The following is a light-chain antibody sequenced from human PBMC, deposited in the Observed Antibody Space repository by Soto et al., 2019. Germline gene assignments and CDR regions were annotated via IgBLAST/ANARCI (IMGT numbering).Light chain of an antibody. CDR3: HQRGTWPWT. V-gene: IGKV3-11*01. Sequence: EIVLTQSPATLSLSPGERATLSCRASQSVRNYLAWSQQKPGQAPRLLIYDASNRATGIPARFSGSGSGTDFTLTISSLEPEDFAVYYCHQRGTWPWTFGQGTNVEIK. J-gene: IGKJ1*01. CDR2: DAS. CDR1: QSVRNY.